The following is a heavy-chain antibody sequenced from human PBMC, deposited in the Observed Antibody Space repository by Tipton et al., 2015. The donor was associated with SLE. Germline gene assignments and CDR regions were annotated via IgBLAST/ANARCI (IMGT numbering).Heavy chain of an antibody. J-gene: IGHJ2*01. CDR3: ARDRGPDGSGWYFDL. Sequence: SLRLSCTASGFTFSYYNMNWVRQGPGEGLEWASSISSTGIYIYNADSLKVRFTISRDNAKNSLYLQMNSLRAEDTAVYYCARDRGPDGSGWYFDLWGRGTLLTVSS. V-gene: IGHV3-21*03. CDR1: GFTFSYYN. CDR2: ISSTGIYI. D-gene: IGHD3-10*01.